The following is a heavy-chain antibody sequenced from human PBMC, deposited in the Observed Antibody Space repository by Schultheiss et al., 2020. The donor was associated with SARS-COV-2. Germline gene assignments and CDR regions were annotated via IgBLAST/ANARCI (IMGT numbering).Heavy chain of an antibody. Sequence: GGSLRLSCAASGFTFSSYAMSWVRQAPGKGLEWVSSLGSSGANTFYADPVKGRFTISRDNAKNTLYLQMNSLRAEDTAVYYCARGLYNITIFGVVTYYDAFDIWGQGTMVTVSS. D-gene: IGHD3-3*01. CDR2: LGSSGANT. CDR3: ARGLYNITIFGVVTYYDAFDI. V-gene: IGHV3-23*01. CDR1: GFTFSSYA. J-gene: IGHJ3*02.